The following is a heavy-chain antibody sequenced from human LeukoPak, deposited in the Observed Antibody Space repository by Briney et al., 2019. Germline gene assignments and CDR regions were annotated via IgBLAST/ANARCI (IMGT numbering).Heavy chain of an antibody. CDR1: GGSISSYY. J-gene: IGHJ4*02. Sequence: SETLSLTCTVSGGSISSYYWSWIRQPAGKGLEWIGRIYTSGSTNYNPSLKSRVTMSVDTSKNQFSLKLSSVTAADTAVYYCARDSHSGWTGYYFDYWGQGTLVTVSS. V-gene: IGHV4-4*07. CDR2: IYTSGST. D-gene: IGHD6-19*01. CDR3: ARDSHSGWTGYYFDY.